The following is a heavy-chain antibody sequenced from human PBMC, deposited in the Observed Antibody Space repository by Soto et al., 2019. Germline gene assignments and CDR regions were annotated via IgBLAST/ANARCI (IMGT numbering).Heavy chain of an antibody. CDR2: ISPHNDRT. J-gene: IGHJ3*02. D-gene: IGHD6-19*01. V-gene: IGHV1-18*01. Sequence: QVQLVQSGADVKKPGASVKVSCKASGYIFTSYGISWVRQAPGQGLEWMGWISPHNDRTKYVRRFQDRVTMTTETPTSTVYMELGSLRSDDTAVYYCARDLYYSSGRYFDHDAFDIWGQGTVVTVSS. CDR3: ARDLYYSSGRYFDHDAFDI. CDR1: GYIFTSYG.